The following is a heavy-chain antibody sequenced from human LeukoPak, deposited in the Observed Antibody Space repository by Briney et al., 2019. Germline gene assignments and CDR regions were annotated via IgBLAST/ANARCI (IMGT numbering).Heavy chain of an antibody. V-gene: IGHV3-33*08. J-gene: IGHJ4*02. CDR3: ARDQSGYSYGYSFD. D-gene: IGHD5-18*01. CDR2: IWYDGSNK. Sequence: GGSLRLSCAASGFTFSSYAMHWVRQAPGKGLEWVAVIWYDGSNKYYADSVKGRFTISRDNSKNTLYLQMNSLRAEDTAVYYCARDQSGYSYGYSFDWGQGTLVTVSS. CDR1: GFTFSSYA.